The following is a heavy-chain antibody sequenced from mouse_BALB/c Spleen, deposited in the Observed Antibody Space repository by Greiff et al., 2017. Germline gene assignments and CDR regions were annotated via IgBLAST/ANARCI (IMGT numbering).Heavy chain of an antibody. V-gene: IGHV5-9-1*01. D-gene: IGHD1-1*01. J-gene: IGHJ4*01. CDR3: ARGGGSSYGYAMDY. CDR2: ISSGGSYT. Sequence: EVMLVESGGGLVKPGGSLKLSCAASGFTFSSYAMSWVRQTPEKRLEWVATISSGGSYTYYPDSVKGRFTISRDNAKNTLYLQMSSLRSEDTAMYYYARGGGSSYGYAMDYWGQGTSVTVSS. CDR1: GFTFSSYA.